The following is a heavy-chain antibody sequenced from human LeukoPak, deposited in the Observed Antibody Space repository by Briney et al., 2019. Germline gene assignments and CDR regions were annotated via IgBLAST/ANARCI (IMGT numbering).Heavy chain of an antibody. J-gene: IGHJ4*02. CDR1: GYTFTGYY. CDR2: INPNSGGT. CDR3: APLGYCSGSTCYNGN. V-gene: IGHV1-2*02. Sequence: ASVKVSFKASGYTFTGYYMHWVRQAPGQGLEWMGWINPNSGGTNYAQQFQGRVTMTRDTSITTAYMELSRLRSDGTAVYYCAPLGYCSGSTCYNGNWGQGTLVTVSS. D-gene: IGHD2-15*01.